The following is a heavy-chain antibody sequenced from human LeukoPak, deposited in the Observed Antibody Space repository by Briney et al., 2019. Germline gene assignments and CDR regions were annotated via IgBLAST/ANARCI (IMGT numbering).Heavy chain of an antibody. CDR3: ARLRGDSYGFDS. D-gene: IGHD5-18*01. CDR1: GGSISGYY. CDR2: ISYSGTT. Sequence: SETLSLTCTVSGGSISGYYWSWVRQPPGKGLEWIGYISYSGTTNYNPSLKSRVTISVDTSNNQFSLKLSSVTATDTAVYYCARLRGDSYGFDSWGQGTLVTVSS. J-gene: IGHJ4*02. V-gene: IGHV4-59*08.